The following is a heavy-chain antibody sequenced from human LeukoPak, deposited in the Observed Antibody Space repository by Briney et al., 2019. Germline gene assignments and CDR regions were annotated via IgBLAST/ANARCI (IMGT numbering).Heavy chain of an antibody. CDR3: ARPLNSYYYDSSGYYPYFDY. Sequence: GGSLRLSCAASGFTCSSYSMNWVRQAPGKGLEWVSSISSSSIYIYYADSVKGRLTISRDNAKNSLYLQMNSLRAEDTAVYYCARPLNSYYYDSSGYYPYFDYWGQGTLVTVSS. CDR1: GFTCSSYS. J-gene: IGHJ4*02. CDR2: ISSSSIYI. V-gene: IGHV3-21*01. D-gene: IGHD3-22*01.